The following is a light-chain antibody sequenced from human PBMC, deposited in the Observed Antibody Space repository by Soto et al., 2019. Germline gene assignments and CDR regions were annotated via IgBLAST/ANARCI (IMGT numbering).Light chain of an antibody. V-gene: IGKV1-5*03. CDR2: KAS. J-gene: IGKJ5*01. CDR1: QSISSW. CDR3: QQYNSYPIT. Sequence: DIQMTQYPSTLSASVGDRVTITCRASQSISSWVAWYQQKPGKAPKLLIYKASSLESGVPSRFSGSGSGTEFTLTISSLQPDDFATYYGQQYNSYPITFGQGTRLEI.